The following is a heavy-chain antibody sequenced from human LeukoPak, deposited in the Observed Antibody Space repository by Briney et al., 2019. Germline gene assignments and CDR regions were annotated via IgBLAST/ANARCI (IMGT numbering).Heavy chain of an antibody. D-gene: IGHD6-19*01. Sequence: ASVKVSCKASGYTFTGYYLHWVRQAPGQGLEWMGWINPNNGDTYYRETFQGRVTMTRDTSISTAYMELSRLRSDDTAVYYCARVASLVAGIDYWGQGTLVTVSS. J-gene: IGHJ4*02. CDR2: INPNNGDT. CDR1: GYTFTGYY. CDR3: ARVASLVAGIDY. V-gene: IGHV1-2*02.